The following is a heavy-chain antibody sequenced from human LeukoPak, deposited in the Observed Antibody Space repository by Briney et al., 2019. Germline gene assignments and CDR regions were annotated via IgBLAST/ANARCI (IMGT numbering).Heavy chain of an antibody. CDR1: GFTFSSYW. D-gene: IGHD4-23*01. V-gene: IGHV3-74*01. CDR2: IASYGSST. Sequence: GSLRLSCAASGFTFSSYWMNWVRQAPGKGLVWVSRIASYGSSTTYADSVKGRFSISRDNAKNTLYLQMNSLRVEDTAVYYCARGRPHGNDYWGQGTLVTVSS. J-gene: IGHJ4*02. CDR3: ARGRPHGNDY.